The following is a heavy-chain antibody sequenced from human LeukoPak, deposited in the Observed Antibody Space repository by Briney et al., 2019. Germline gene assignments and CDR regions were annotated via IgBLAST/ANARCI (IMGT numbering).Heavy chain of an antibody. J-gene: IGHJ6*03. D-gene: IGHD3-10*01. CDR3: AGAYYYYYYMDV. CDR2: IYTSGST. V-gene: IGHV4-4*08. Sequence: PSETLSLTCTVSGGSISSSYWSWIRQPPGKGLEWIGRIYTSGSTNYNPSLKSRVTISVDTSKNQFSLKLSSVTAADTAVYYCAGAYYYYYYMDVWGKGTTVTISS. CDR1: GGSISSSY.